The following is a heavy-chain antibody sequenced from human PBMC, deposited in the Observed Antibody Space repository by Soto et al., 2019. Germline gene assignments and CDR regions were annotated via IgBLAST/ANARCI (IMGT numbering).Heavy chain of an antibody. J-gene: IGHJ4*02. CDR1: GFTFGSYA. Sequence: GGSLRLSCAASGFTFGSYAMSWVRQAPGKGLEWVSAISGSGGSTYYADSVKGRFTISRDNSKNTLYLQMNSLRAEDTAVYYCAKWDSGSYKYYFDYWGQGTLVTVSS. CDR3: AKWDSGSYKYYFDY. D-gene: IGHD1-26*01. CDR2: ISGSGGST. V-gene: IGHV3-23*01.